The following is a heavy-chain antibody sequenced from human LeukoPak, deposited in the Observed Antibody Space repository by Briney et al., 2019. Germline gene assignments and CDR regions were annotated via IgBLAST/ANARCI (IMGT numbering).Heavy chain of an antibody. CDR3: ARGAGSSWFDY. Sequence: ASVKVSCKASGYTFTGYYIHWVRQAPGQGLEWMGWLNPNNGGTNYAQKFQGRVTMTRDTSISTAYMELSSLTSDDTAVYYCARGAGSSWFDYWGQGTLVTVPS. CDR2: LNPNNGGT. J-gene: IGHJ4*02. CDR1: GYTFTGYY. V-gene: IGHV1-2*02. D-gene: IGHD6-13*01.